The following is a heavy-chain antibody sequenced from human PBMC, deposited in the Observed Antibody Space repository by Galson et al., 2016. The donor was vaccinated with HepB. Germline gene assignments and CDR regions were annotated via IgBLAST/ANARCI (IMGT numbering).Heavy chain of an antibody. CDR2: VFHTGRT. J-gene: IGHJ4*02. V-gene: IGHV4-59*01. Sequence: SETLSLTCTVSGASINSDFWSWIRQPPGRGLEWIAYVFHTGRTDYNPSLKSRVTVSIDTSTNQFSLKLSSVTAADSAVYYCARDRLYYDSRAYYPTFDYWGQGTLVTVSS. CDR3: ARDRLYYDSRAYYPTFDY. D-gene: IGHD3-22*01. CDR1: GASINSDF.